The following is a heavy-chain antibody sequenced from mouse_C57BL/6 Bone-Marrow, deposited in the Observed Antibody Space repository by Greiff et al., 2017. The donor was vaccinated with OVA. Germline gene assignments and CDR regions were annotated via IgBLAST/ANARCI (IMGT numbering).Heavy chain of an antibody. D-gene: IGHD1-3*01. CDR1: GFTFSSYA. CDR3: TRDNFYYFDY. V-gene: IGHV5-9-1*02. CDR2: ISSGGDYI. J-gene: IGHJ2*01. Sequence: EVKLQESGEGLVKPGGSLKLSCAASGFTFSSYAMSWVRQTPEKRLEWVAYISSGGDYIYYADTVKGRFTISRDNARNTLYLQMSSLKSEDTAMYYCTRDNFYYFDYWGQGTTLTVSS.